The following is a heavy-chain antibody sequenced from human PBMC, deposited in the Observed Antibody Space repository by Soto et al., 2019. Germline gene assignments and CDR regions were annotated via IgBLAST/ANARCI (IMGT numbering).Heavy chain of an antibody. CDR2: IWHDGSYK. CDR3: ARGNWKYGYFDY. Sequence: QVQLVESGGGVMEPGRSLRLSGAASGFTFSSSGMHWVRKAPGKGLEWVAVIWHDGSYKYKTDSVKGRFTISRDNSKNTLYLQMNSLSAEDTAVYYCARGNWKYGYFDYWGQGTLVTVSS. CDR1: GFTFSSSG. V-gene: IGHV3-33*01. D-gene: IGHD1-1*01. J-gene: IGHJ4*02.